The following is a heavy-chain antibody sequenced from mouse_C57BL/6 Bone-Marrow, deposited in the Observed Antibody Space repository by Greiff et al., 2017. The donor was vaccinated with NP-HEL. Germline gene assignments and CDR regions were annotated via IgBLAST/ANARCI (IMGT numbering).Heavy chain of an antibody. J-gene: IGHJ3*01. CDR2: IDPSDSYT. CDR1: GYTFTSYW. V-gene: IGHV1-69*01. D-gene: IGHD2-4*01. CDR3: ARDYDDSFAY. Sequence: VQLQQPGAELVKPGASVKVSCKASGYTFTSYWMHWVKQRPGQGLEWIGEIDPSDSYTNYNQKFKGKSTLTVDKSSSTAYMQLSSLTSEDSAVYYCARDYDDSFAYWGQGTLVTVSA.